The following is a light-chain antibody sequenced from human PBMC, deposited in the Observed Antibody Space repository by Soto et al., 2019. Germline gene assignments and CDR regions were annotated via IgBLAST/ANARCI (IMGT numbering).Light chain of an antibody. J-gene: IGKJ1*01. V-gene: IGKV3-20*01. CDR3: QQYGSSPGT. CDR1: QTVSSNY. Sequence: EIVLTQSPGTLSLSPGERATLSCRASQTVSSNYLAWYQQKPGQAPRLLIHGASSRATGIPDRFSGSGSGTDFTLTISRLEPEDFAVYYCQQYGSSPGTFGQGTKVDIK. CDR2: GAS.